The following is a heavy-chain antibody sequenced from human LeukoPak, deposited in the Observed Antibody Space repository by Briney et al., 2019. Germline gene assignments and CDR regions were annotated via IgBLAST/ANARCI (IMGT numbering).Heavy chain of an antibody. J-gene: IGHJ4*02. D-gene: IGHD1-1*01. V-gene: IGHV3-23*01. CDR2: ISVSGDTT. CDR3: AKGAYDWNY. CDR1: GLTLSNIA. Sequence: GGSLRLSCAASGLTLSNIAMSWVRLAPGKGLEWVSTISVSGDTTYYADSVKGRFTISRDNSKNTLSLQLNSLRADDTAVYYCAKGAYDWNYWGQGTLVTVSS.